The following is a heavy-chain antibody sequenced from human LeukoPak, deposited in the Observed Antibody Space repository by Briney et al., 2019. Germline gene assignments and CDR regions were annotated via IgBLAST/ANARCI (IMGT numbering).Heavy chain of an antibody. Sequence: GGSLRLSCAASGFTFSSYAMSWVRQAPGKGLEWVSAISGSGGSAYYADSVKGRFTISRDNSKNTLYLQMNSLRAEDTAVYYCAKGSSWYPGTDFDYWGQGTLVTVSS. CDR1: GFTFSSYA. D-gene: IGHD6-13*01. J-gene: IGHJ4*02. CDR3: AKGSSWYPGTDFDY. V-gene: IGHV3-23*01. CDR2: ISGSGGSA.